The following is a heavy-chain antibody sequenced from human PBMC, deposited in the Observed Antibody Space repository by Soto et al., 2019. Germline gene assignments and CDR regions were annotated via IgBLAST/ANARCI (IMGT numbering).Heavy chain of an antibody. J-gene: IGHJ6*02. V-gene: IGHV3-72*01. CDR3: ARSGVGRSEGRMDG. CDR2: TRNKATSYTT. Sequence: GGSLRLSCAASAFTFSDHYMDWVRPAPGKGLEWVGRTRNKATSYTTEYAASVKGRFTISRDDSRNSLDLQMNSRKTEDTAVYYRARSGVGRSEGRMDGWGQGTTVTVS. CDR1: AFTFSDHY. D-gene: IGHD2-15*01.